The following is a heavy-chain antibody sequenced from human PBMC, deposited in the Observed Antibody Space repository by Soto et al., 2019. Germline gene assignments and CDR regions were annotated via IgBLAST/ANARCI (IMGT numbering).Heavy chain of an antibody. Sequence: SVKVSCKVSGGTFKNYAISWVRQAPGQGLEWVGGILPVFDELNYAPKLQGRLTITADEVTSTAHLELGSLTSEGTAVYFCARASDTSGYYYWGQGTLVTVSS. D-gene: IGHD3-22*01. CDR3: ARASDTSGYYY. J-gene: IGHJ4*02. V-gene: IGHV1-69*13. CDR2: ILPVFDEL. CDR1: GGTFKNYA.